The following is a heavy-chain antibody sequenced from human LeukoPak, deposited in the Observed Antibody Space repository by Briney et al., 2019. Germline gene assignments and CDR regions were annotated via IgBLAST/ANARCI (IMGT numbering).Heavy chain of an antibody. D-gene: IGHD5-24*01. CDR1: GGSITSGIYY. CDR3: VRHARDGYNYVEY. J-gene: IGHJ4*02. CDR2: LYTDGST. V-gene: IGHV4-61*02. Sequence: SETLSRTCTVSGGSITSGIYYWGWIRQPAGKGLEWIGRLYTDGSTRYNPALKSRVTISVDKSKNQFSPKLSSVTAADTAVYYCVRHARDGYNYVEYWGQGALVTVSS.